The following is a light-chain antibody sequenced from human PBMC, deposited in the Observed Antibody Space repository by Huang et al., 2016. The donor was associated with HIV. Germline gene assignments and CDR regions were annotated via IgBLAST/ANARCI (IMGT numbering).Light chain of an antibody. CDR2: TAS. CDR1: QAIGSY. Sequence: IQLTQSPASLSASIGDRVSITCRASQAIGSYLAWFKQKPGKVPKLLIFTASTRHSGVPSRFSGSGSGTDFTLTISSLQPEDFATYYCQQFHSYAYTFGQGTQLEIK. V-gene: IGKV1-9*01. CDR3: QQFHSYAYT. J-gene: IGKJ2*01.